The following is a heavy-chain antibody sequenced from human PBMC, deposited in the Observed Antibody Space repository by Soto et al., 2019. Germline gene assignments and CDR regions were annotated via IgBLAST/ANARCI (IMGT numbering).Heavy chain of an antibody. D-gene: IGHD2-2*01. CDR2: IIPIFDTA. CDR1: GGTFSSYA. J-gene: IGHJ4*02. CDR3: ARGDTYCISTSCLFDY. Sequence: ASVKVSCKTSGGTFSSYAISWVRQAPGQGLEWMGGIIPIFDTANYAQKFQGRVTMTRDTSTSTVYMELSSLRSEDTAVYYCARGDTYCISTSCLFDYWGQGTLVTVSS. V-gene: IGHV1-69*05.